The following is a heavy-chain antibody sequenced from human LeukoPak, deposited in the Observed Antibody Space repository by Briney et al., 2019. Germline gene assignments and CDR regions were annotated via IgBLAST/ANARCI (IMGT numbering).Heavy chain of an antibody. CDR2: ISGSGGST. J-gene: IGHJ6*02. V-gene: IGHV3-23*01. CDR1: GFTFSSYA. Sequence: GGSLRLSCAASGFTFSSYAMSWVRQAPGKGLEWVSAISGSGGSTYYADSVKGRFTISRDNSKNTLYLQMNSLRAEDTAVYYCARERGDYYYYGMDVWGQGTTVTVSS. CDR3: ARERGDYYYYGMDV. D-gene: IGHD3-10*01.